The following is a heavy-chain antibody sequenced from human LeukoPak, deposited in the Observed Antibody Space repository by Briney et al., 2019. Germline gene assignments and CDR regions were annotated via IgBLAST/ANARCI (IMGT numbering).Heavy chain of an antibody. CDR3: ARDRDYGSGIFDY. CDR1: GYTFTGYY. D-gene: IGHD3-10*01. CDR2: INPNSGGT. Sequence: EASVKVSCKASGYTFTGYYMHWVRQAPGQGLEWMGWINPNSGGTNYAQKFQGRVTMTRDTSISTAYMELNRLRSDDTAVYYCARDRDYGSGIFDYWDQGTLVTVSS. J-gene: IGHJ4*02. V-gene: IGHV1-2*02.